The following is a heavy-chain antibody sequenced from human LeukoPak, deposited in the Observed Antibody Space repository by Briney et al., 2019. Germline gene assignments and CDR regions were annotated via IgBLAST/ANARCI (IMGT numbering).Heavy chain of an antibody. CDR3: AAGGDDAKAGY. J-gene: IGHJ4*02. CDR1: GASITSGRYY. CDR2: IHYSGTPT. Sequence: NASETLSLTCPVYGASITSGRYYWGWMRQAPGKGLEWIGTIHYSGTPTFYNPSLESRVSLFSDTSRNDFSLRLRSVTAADTAVYYCAAGGDDAKAGYWGQGTLVTVSS. V-gene: IGHV4-39*02. D-gene: IGHD3-16*01.